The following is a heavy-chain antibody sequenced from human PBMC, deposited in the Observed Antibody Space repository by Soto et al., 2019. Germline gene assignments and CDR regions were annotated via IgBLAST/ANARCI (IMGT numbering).Heavy chain of an antibody. CDR1: RFTFRDAW. Sequence: EGQLVESGGALVKPGGSLRLSCAASRFTFRDAWMSWVRQAPGKGLEWVGRIKREIDGGTTDYAAPVKGRFTISRDDSENTLYLQMNSLKTEHTAVYYCTTGLSNGYYNFDFWGQGTLVTVSS. V-gene: IGHV3-15*02. CDR2: IKREIDGGTT. D-gene: IGHD3-22*01. CDR3: TTGLSNGYYNFDF. J-gene: IGHJ4*02.